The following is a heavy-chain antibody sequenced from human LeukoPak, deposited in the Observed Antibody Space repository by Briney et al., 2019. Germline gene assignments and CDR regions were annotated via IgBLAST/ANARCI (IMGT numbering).Heavy chain of an antibody. J-gene: IGHJ6*03. CDR1: GYIFTGYY. V-gene: IGHV1-2*02. Sequence: ASVKVSCKASGYIFTGYYMHWVRQAPGQGLEWMGWINPNSGDTNYAQKFQGRVTMTRDTSISTAYMELSRLRSDDTAVYFCARDSGFRSGYYPHYMDVWGKGTTVTVSS. CDR2: INPNSGDT. D-gene: IGHD3-3*01. CDR3: ARDSGFRSGYYPHYMDV.